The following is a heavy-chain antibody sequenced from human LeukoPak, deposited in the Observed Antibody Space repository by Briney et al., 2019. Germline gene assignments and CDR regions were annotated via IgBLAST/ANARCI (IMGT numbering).Heavy chain of an antibody. CDR2: ISGSGGST. J-gene: IGHJ4*02. CDR1: GFTFSSYA. D-gene: IGHD2-2*01. Sequence: GGSLRLSCAASGFTFSSYAMSWVRQAPGKGLEWVSAISGSGGSTYYADSVKGRFTISRDNSKNTLYLQMNSLRAEDTAVYYCAKDREESRYCSSTSCSSGFDYWGQGTLVTVSS. CDR3: AKDREESRYCSSTSCSSGFDY. V-gene: IGHV3-23*01.